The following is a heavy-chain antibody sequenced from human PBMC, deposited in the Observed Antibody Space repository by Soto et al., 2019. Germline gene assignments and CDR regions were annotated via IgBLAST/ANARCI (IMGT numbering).Heavy chain of an antibody. V-gene: IGHV3-15*01. CDR3: TTGPPDYYDSSGYYVGLH. Sequence: PGGSLRLSCAASGFSFSNAWMNWVRQAPGKGLEWVGRIKSKIDGGTTDYAAPVKGRFTISRDESKNTLYLQMNNLKSDDTAVYYCTTGPPDYYDSSGYYVGLHRGQGTQVTVSS. D-gene: IGHD3-22*01. CDR2: IKSKIDGGTT. J-gene: IGHJ4*02. CDR1: GFSFSNAW.